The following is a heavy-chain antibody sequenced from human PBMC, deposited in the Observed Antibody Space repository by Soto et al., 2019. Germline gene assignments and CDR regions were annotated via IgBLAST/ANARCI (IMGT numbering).Heavy chain of an antibody. CDR3: TLGSWSAETFDI. V-gene: IGHV1-69*02. D-gene: IGHD2-2*01. Sequence: QVQLVQSGAEVKKPGSSVKVSCKASGGTFRTYTVIWVRQAPGQGLEWMGRILPMVDITNSAQSFRGRLTMTADKSTSTVYLELSSLRFEDTALYYCTLGSWSAETFDIWGRGTMVTVSS. J-gene: IGHJ3*02. CDR2: ILPMVDIT. CDR1: GGTFRTYT.